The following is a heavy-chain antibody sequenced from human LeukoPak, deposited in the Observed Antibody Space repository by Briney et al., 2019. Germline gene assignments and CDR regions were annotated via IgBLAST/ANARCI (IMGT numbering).Heavy chain of an antibody. J-gene: IGHJ4*02. CDR1: GFNFSDYS. D-gene: IGHD1-26*01. V-gene: IGHV3-21*01. CDR3: VRLVVGVGFDS. Sequence: GGSLRLSCAASGFNFSDYSMNWVRQAPGKGLEWVSFISNSSSYIFYADSVKGRFTISRDDAKNSLYLQMNSLRAEDTAVYYCVRLVVGVGFDSWGQGSLVTVSS. CDR2: ISNSSSYI.